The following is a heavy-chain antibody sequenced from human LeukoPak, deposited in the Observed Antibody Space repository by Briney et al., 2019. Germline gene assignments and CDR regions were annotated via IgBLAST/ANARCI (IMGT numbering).Heavy chain of an antibody. D-gene: IGHD6-13*01. Sequence: PGGSLRLSCAASGFTFSSYAMSWVRQAPGKGLEWVSSISSSSSYIYYADSVKGRFTISRDNAKNSLYLQMNSLRAEDTAVYYCARIPGIAAPNHDYWGQGTLVTVSS. CDR2: ISSSSSYI. CDR1: GFTFSSYA. J-gene: IGHJ4*02. V-gene: IGHV3-21*01. CDR3: ARIPGIAAPNHDY.